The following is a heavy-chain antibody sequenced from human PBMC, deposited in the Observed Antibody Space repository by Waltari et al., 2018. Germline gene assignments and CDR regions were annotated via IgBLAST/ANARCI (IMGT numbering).Heavy chain of an antibody. V-gene: IGHV6-1*01. Sequence: QVQLQQSGPGLVKPSQTLSLTCAISGDSVSSNSVTWNWIRQSPSRGLGGLGRTYCGTKGNNDDSIAVKSRITINPDTSKNQFSLQLNSGTPEDTAVYFCARGYGSGSYRGAFNIWGQGTMVTVSS. J-gene: IGHJ3*02. CDR2: TYCGTKGNN. CDR3: ARGYGSGSYRGAFNI. CDR1: GDSVSSNSVT. D-gene: IGHD6-19*01.